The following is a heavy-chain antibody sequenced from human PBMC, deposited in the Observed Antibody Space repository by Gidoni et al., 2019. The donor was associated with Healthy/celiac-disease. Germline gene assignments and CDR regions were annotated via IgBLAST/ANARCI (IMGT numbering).Heavy chain of an antibody. CDR1: GFTFSSYA. V-gene: IGHV3-30-3*01. CDR2: ISYDGSNK. CDR3: ARDLGDIVVVVFLDY. Sequence: QVQLVESGGGVVQPGRSLSLSCAASGFTFSSYAMHWVRQAPGKGLEWVAVISYDGSNKYYADSVKGRFTISRDNSKNTLYLQMNSLRAEDTAVCYCARDLGDIVVVVFLDYWGQGTLVTVSS. J-gene: IGHJ4*02. D-gene: IGHD2-15*01.